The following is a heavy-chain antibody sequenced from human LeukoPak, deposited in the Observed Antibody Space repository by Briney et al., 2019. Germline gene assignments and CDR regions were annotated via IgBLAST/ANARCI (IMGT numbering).Heavy chain of an antibody. CDR1: GFTFTIYE. CDR2: INSDGSTI. V-gene: IGHV3-48*03. CDR3: ARAFDY. J-gene: IGHJ4*02. Sequence: GGSLRLSCAASGFTFTIYEMNWVRQAPGKGLEWVSYINSDGSTIYYADSVKGRFTISRDNAKNSLYLQMNSLRDEDTAVYYCARAFDYWGQGTLVAVSS.